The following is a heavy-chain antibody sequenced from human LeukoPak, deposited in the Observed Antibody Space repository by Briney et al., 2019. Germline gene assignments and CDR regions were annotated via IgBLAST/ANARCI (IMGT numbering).Heavy chain of an antibody. Sequence: SETLSLTCAVYGGSFSGYYWSWIRQPPGKGLESIGYIYYGGSTYYNPSLKSRVTISVDTSKIQFSLKLSSVTAADTAVYYCARRNWAYYMDVWGKGTTVTVSS. CDR1: GGSFSGYY. CDR2: IYYGGST. J-gene: IGHJ6*03. CDR3: ARRNWAYYMDV. D-gene: IGHD7-27*01. V-gene: IGHV4-30-4*08.